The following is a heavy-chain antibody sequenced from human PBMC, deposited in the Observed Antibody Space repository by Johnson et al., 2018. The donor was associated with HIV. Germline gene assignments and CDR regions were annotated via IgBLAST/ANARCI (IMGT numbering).Heavy chain of an antibody. D-gene: IGHD4-17*01. V-gene: IGHV3-11*01. CDR1: GFTFSDSY. CDR2: ISSSVSTI. Sequence: QVQLVESGGGLVKPGGSLRLSCAASGFTFSDSYMSWIRQAPGKGLEWVSYISSSVSTIYYADSVKGRFTISRDNAKNSLYLQINSLRAEDTALYYSAGGGGKNDYGDPGDAFDVLGQGTMVTVSS. CDR3: AGGGGKNDYGDPGDAFDV. J-gene: IGHJ3*01.